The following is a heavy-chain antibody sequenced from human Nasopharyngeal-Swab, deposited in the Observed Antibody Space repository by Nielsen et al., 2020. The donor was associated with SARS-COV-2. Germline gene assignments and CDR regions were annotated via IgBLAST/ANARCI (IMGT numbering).Heavy chain of an antibody. D-gene: IGHD6-6*01. J-gene: IGHJ5*02. Sequence: GESLKISCQGSGYSFSTSWIGWVRQMPGKGPEWMGIINPSDSASRYSPSFEGHVTISADRSTSTTYLQWSSLKASDSAIYYCVRRDSRSSGVDLWGQGTRVTVSS. CDR3: VRRDSRSSGVDL. V-gene: IGHV5-51*01. CDR1: GYSFSTSW. CDR2: INPSDSAS.